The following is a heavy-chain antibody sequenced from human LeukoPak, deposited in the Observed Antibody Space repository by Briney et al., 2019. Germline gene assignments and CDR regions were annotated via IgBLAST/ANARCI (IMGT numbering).Heavy chain of an antibody. V-gene: IGHV3-30*01. CDR3: ARVSIFGVVIPPDY. CDR1: GFTFSGYA. J-gene: IGHJ4*02. CDR2: ISSDGTNR. D-gene: IGHD3-3*02. Sequence: GGSLRLSCAASGFTFSGYALHWVRQAPGKGLEWVAVISSDGTNRYYADSVKGRFTICRDNSKNTVYLQMNSLRAEDTAVYYCARVSIFGVVIPPDYWGQGTLVTVSS.